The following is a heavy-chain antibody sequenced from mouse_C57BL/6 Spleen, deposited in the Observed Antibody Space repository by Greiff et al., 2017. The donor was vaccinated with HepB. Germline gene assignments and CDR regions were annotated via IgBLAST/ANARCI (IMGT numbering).Heavy chain of an antibody. CDR2: IDPETGGT. CDR3: TRRELGVAMDY. V-gene: IGHV1-15*01. D-gene: IGHD4-1*01. J-gene: IGHJ4*01. CDR1: GYTFTDYE. Sequence: VKLMESGAELVRPGASVTLSCKASGYTFTDYEMHWVKQTPVHGLEWIGAIDPETGGTAYNQKFKGKAILTSDKSSSTAYMALRSLTSEASAVYYCTRRELGVAMDYWGQGTSVTVSS.